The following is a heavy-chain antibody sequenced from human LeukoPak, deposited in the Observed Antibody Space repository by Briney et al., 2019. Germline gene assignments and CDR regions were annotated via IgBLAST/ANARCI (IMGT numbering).Heavy chain of an antibody. CDR3: ARMMVGSNYAPHYSDY. Sequence: PSETLSLTCAVSRGSISSSDYYWGWIRQPPGKGLEWIGLIHYNGRTFHNPSLKSRVTLSMDTSRDQFSLSLSSVTAADTAVYYCARMMVGSNYAPHYSDYWGQGTLVTVSS. V-gene: IGHV4-39*07. CDR1: RGSISSSDYY. CDR2: IHYNGRT. J-gene: IGHJ4*02. D-gene: IGHD4-11*01.